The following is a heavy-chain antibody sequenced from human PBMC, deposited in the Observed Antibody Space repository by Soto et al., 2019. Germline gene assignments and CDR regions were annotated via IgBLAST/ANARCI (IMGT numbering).Heavy chain of an antibody. D-gene: IGHD5-12*01. CDR3: ARDPSAYDLPAY. CDR1: GGTFSTYT. Sequence: QVQLVQSGAEVKKPGSSVKVSCKASGGTFSTYTISWVRQAPGQGLEWMGRIIPILAIANYAQKFQGRVNVNADKSTENGYSGLGRPGSWDTAVYYCARDPSAYDLPAYWGQGTLVTVSS. CDR2: IIPILAIA. V-gene: IGHV1-69*08. J-gene: IGHJ4*02.